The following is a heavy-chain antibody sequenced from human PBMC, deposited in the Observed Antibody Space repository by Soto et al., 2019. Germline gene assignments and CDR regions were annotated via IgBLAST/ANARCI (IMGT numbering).Heavy chain of an antibody. CDR3: AKDKGGYGDKRAEYFQH. D-gene: IGHD4-17*01. V-gene: IGHV3-9*01. Sequence: EVQLVESGGGLVQPGRSLRLSCAASGFTFDDYAMHWVRQAPGKGLEWVSGISWNSGSIGYADSVKGRFTISRDNAKKSLYRQMNSLRAEDTALYYCAKDKGGYGDKRAEYFQHWGQGTLVTVSS. J-gene: IGHJ1*01. CDR1: GFTFDDYA. CDR2: ISWNSGSI.